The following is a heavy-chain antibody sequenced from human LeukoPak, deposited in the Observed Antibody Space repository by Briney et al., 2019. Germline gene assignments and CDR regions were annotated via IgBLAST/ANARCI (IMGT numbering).Heavy chain of an antibody. D-gene: IGHD2-15*01. V-gene: IGHV3-66*01. J-gene: IGHJ4*02. CDR2: IYSGGST. Sequence: GGSLRLSCAASGFAVSSNYMSWVRQAAGKGLEWVSVIYSGGSTYYADSVKGRFSISRDNSKNTLHLQMNSLRVEDTAVYYCARDFCSAGSCYPDNWGQGTLVTVSS. CDR1: GFAVSSNY. CDR3: ARDFCSAGSCYPDN.